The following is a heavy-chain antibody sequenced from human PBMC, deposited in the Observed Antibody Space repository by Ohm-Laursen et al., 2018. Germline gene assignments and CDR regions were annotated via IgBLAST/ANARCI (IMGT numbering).Heavy chain of an antibody. J-gene: IGHJ4*02. V-gene: IGHV4-59*01. CDR3: ARYTSGGLEY. CDR2: MHSRGST. D-gene: IGHD2-15*01. CDR1: GGSIISYY. Sequence: SETLSLTCIVSGGSIISYYWCWIRQPPGKGLEYIGHMHSRGSTSYNPSLRSRVRMSVDTSKNQFSLKLSSVTAADTAVYYCARYTSGGLEYWGQGTPVTVSS.